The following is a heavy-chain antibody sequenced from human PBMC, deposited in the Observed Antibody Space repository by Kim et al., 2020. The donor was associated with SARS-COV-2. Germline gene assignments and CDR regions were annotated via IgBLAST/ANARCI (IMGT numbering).Heavy chain of an antibody. J-gene: IGHJ4*02. V-gene: IGHV4-4*02. Sequence: SETLSLTCAVSGGSISSSNWWSWVRQPPGKGLEWIGEIYHSGSNNYNPSLKSRVTISVDKSKNQFSLKLSSVTAADTAVYYCARDYYGYVWGSYRQYYFDYWGQGALFTVSS. CDR2: IYHSGSN. CDR1: GGSISSSNW. D-gene: IGHD3-16*02. CDR3: ARDYYGYVWGSYRQYYFDY.